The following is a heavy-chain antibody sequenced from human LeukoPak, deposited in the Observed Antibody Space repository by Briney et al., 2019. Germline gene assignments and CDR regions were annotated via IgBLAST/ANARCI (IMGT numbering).Heavy chain of an antibody. D-gene: IGHD1-1*01. CDR2: IRYDGSNE. J-gene: IGHJ4*02. CDR1: GFTVSSNY. Sequence: GGSLRLSCAASGFTVSSNYMHWVRQAPGKGLEWVAFIRYDGSNEYYADSVKGRFTISRDNSKNTLYLQMNSLRAEDTAVYYCARSTWYYFDYWGQGTLVTVSS. V-gene: IGHV3-30*02. CDR3: ARSTWYYFDY.